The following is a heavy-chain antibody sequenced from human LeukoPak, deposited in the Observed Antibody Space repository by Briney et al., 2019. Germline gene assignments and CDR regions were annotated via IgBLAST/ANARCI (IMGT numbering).Heavy chain of an antibody. V-gene: IGHV3-21*01. CDR1: GFTFSSYS. D-gene: IGHD2/OR15-2a*01. Sequence: GGSLRLSCAASGFTFSSYSMNWVRQAPGKGLEWVSSIGSSSSYIYYADSVKGRFTISRDNAKNSLSLQMNSLRAEDTAVYYCARAADFHAFDIWGRGTMVTVSS. CDR3: ARAADFHAFDI. CDR2: IGSSSSYI. J-gene: IGHJ3*02.